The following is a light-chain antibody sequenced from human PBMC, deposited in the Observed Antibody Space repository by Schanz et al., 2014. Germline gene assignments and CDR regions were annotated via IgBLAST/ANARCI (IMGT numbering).Light chain of an antibody. J-gene: IGKJ2*01. Sequence: DIQMTQSPSSVSASVGDRVTITCRASQDINNWLAWYQQKPGKAPNLLIYAASSLESGVPSRFSGSGSGTDFTLTISNLQPEDSATYYCQQANSFPYTFGQGTKLEIK. CDR1: QDINNW. CDR3: QQANSFPYT. CDR2: AAS. V-gene: IGKV1-12*01.